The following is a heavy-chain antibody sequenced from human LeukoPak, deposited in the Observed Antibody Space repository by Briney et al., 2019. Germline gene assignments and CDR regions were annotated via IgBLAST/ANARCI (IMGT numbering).Heavy chain of an antibody. CDR2: ISTSGGST. Sequence: GGPLRLSCAASGFTFSSYAMGWVRQAPGKGLEWVSGISTSGGSTSYADSVKGRFTISRDNPRNTLYMQMNSLRAEDTALYYCAIMHPYYDGSGYWVQWGQGTLVTVSS. V-gene: IGHV3-23*01. J-gene: IGHJ4*02. CDR3: AIMHPYYDGSGYWVQ. CDR1: GFTFSSYA. D-gene: IGHD3-22*01.